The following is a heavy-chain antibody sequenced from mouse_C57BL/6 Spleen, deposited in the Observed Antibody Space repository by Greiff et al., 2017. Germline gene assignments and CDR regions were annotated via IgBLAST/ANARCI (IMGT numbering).Heavy chain of an antibody. V-gene: IGHV14-3*01. CDR1: GFNIKNTY. D-gene: IGHD1-1*01. CDR3: ARNNPYYGSSPYYAMDY. J-gene: IGHJ4*01. Sequence: EVKLVESVAELVRPGASVKLSCTASGFNIKNTYMHWVKQRPEQGLEWIGRIDPANGNTKYAPKFQGKATITADTSSNTAYLQLSSLTSEDTAIYYCARNNPYYGSSPYYAMDYWGQGTSVTVSS. CDR2: IDPANGNT.